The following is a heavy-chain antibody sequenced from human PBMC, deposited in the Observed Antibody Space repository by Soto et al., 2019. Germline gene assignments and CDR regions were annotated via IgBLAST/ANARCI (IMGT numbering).Heavy chain of an antibody. CDR3: ARRNPYSSGWRGDAFDI. J-gene: IGHJ3*02. CDR1: GYSFTSYW. Sequence: PGESLKISCKGSGYSFTSYWIGWVRQMPGKGLEWMGIIYPGDSDTRYSPSFQGQVTISANKSISTAYLQWSSLKASDTAMYYCARRNPYSSGWRGDAFDIWGQGTMVTVS. CDR2: IYPGDSDT. V-gene: IGHV5-51*01. D-gene: IGHD6-19*01.